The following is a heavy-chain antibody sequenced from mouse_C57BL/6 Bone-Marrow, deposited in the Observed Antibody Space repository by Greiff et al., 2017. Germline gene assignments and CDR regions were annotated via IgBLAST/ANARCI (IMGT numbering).Heavy chain of an antibody. D-gene: IGHD2-1*01. Sequence: VQLQQSGPELVKPGASVKISCKASGYTFTDYYMNWVKQSHGKSLEWIGDINPNNGGTSYNQKFKGKATLTVDKSSSTAYMELRSLTSEDSAVYYCARGGDGNFAYWGQGTLVTVSA. J-gene: IGHJ3*01. CDR1: GYTFTDYY. V-gene: IGHV1-26*01. CDR3: ARGGDGNFAY. CDR2: INPNNGGT.